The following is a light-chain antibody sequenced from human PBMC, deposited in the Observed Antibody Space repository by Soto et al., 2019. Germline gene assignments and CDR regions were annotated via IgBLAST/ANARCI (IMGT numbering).Light chain of an antibody. CDR3: QQSYSTPIT. CDR1: QSISSY. Sequence: DIQMTHATSSLSASVVDRVTITCRASQSISSYLNWYQQKPGKAPKLLIYAASSLQSGVPSRFSGSGSGTDFTLTISSLQPEDFATYYCQQSYSTPITFGQGTRLEIK. J-gene: IGKJ5*01. CDR2: AAS. V-gene: IGKV1-39*01.